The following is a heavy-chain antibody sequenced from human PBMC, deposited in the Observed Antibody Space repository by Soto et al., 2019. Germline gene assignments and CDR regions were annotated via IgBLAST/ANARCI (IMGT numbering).Heavy chain of an antibody. Sequence: PSETLSLTCTVSGGSISSGGYYWSWIRQHPGKGLEWIGYIYYSGSTYYNPSLKSRVTISVDTSENQFSLKLSSVTAADTAVYYCARDRECSGGTCYNYFDYWGQGTLVTVSS. D-gene: IGHD2-15*01. CDR1: GGSISSGGYY. CDR2: IYYSGST. V-gene: IGHV4-31*03. CDR3: ARDRECSGGTCYNYFDY. J-gene: IGHJ4*02.